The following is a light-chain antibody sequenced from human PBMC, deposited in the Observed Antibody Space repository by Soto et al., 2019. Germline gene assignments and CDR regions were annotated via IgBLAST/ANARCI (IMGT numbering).Light chain of an antibody. CDR3: SSYAASNNLGV. CDR2: EVS. Sequence: QSALTQPPSASGSPGQSVTISCIGTSSDVGGYNYVSWYQQNPGKAPKLMIYEVSKRPSGVPDRFSGSKSGNTASLTVSGLQAEDEADYYCSSYAASNNLGVFGGETKLTVL. J-gene: IGLJ2*01. V-gene: IGLV2-8*01. CDR1: SSDVGGYNY.